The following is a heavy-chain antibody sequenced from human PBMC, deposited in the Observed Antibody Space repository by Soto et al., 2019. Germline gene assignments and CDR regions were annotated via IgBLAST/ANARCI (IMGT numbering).Heavy chain of an antibody. CDR3: ARDDVLCDGGRCYGVPLDV. D-gene: IGHD2-15*01. CDR1: GFTFNNYG. J-gene: IGHJ6*04. Sequence: QVQLVESGGGVVQPGRSLRLSCAASGFTFNNYGMHWVRQAPGKGLEWVAVIWNDGNGYYYANSVKGRFTISRDNSKNTLYLQMSSLRAEDTAVYYCARDDVLCDGGRCYGVPLDVWGKGTTVTVSS. V-gene: IGHV3-33*01. CDR2: IWNDGNGY.